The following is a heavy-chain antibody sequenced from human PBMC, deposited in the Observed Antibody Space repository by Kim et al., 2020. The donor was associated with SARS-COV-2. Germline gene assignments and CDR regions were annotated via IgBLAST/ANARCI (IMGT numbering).Heavy chain of an antibody. V-gene: IGHV3-23*01. CDR3: AKKTGYSSSWYDFDY. J-gene: IGHJ4*02. Sequence: DSVKGRFTISRDNSKNTLYLQMNSLRAEDTAVYYCAKKTGYSSSWYDFDYWGQGTLVTVSS. D-gene: IGHD6-13*01.